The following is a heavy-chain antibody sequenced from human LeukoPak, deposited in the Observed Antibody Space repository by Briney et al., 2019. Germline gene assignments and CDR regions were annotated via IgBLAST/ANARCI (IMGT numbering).Heavy chain of an antibody. Sequence: PGGSLRLSCAASGFTFSSYSMNWVRQAPGKGLEWVSSISSSSSYIYYADSVKGRFTISRDNAKNSLYLQMNSLRAEDTAVYYCARARYNPFSWFDPWGQGTLVTVSS. D-gene: IGHD1-14*01. J-gene: IGHJ5*02. V-gene: IGHV3-21*01. CDR1: GFTFSSYS. CDR2: ISSSSSYI. CDR3: ARARYNPFSWFDP.